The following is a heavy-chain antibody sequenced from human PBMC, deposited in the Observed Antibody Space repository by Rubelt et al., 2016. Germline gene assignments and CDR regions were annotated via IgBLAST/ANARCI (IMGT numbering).Heavy chain of an antibody. CDR3: AREAYSGRYPLIDY. J-gene: IGHJ4*02. V-gene: IGHV1-18*01. D-gene: IGHD1-26*01. CDR2: ISAYNGNT. CDR1: GYTFTTYG. Sequence: QVQLVQSGAEVKKPGASVKVSCKASGYTFTTYGINWVRQAPGQGLEWMGWISAYNGNTNHAQKLQGSVTMTTDTSTSTAYLGLGSLGSDDTAVYYCAREAYSGRYPLIDYWGQGTLVTVSS.